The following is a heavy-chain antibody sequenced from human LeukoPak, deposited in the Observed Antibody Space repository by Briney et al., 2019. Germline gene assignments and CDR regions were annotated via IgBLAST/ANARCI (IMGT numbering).Heavy chain of an antibody. Sequence: SETLSLTCTVSGVSISSCYWSWIRQPPGKGLEWIGYIYYRGSTNYNPSLKSRVTISVDTSKNQFSLRLTSVTAADTAMYYCASRTYYGSGPDYWGQGTLVTVSS. CDR3: ASRTYYGSGPDY. CDR2: IYYRGST. J-gene: IGHJ4*02. D-gene: IGHD3-10*01. V-gene: IGHV4-59*01. CDR1: GVSISSCY.